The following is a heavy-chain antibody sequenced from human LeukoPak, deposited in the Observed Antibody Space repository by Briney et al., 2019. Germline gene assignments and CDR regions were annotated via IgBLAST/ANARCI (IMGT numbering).Heavy chain of an antibody. CDR3: ARVHGEYHFDY. J-gene: IGHJ4*02. Sequence: SEALSLTCTVSGGSISSYYWSWIRQPPGKGLEWIGYIYYSGSTNYNPSLKSRVTISVDTSKNQFSLKLSSVTAADTAVYYCARVHGEYHFDYWGQGTLVTVSS. V-gene: IGHV4-59*01. CDR2: IYYSGST. D-gene: IGHD3-10*01. CDR1: GGSISSYY.